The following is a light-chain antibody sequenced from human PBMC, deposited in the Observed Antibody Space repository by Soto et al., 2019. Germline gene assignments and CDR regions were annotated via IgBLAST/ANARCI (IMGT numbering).Light chain of an antibody. CDR2: LGS. J-gene: IGKJ2*01. V-gene: IGKV2-28*01. CDR3: MQTLQSHT. CDR1: QSLLHNNGYNY. Sequence: DIVMTHSPLSLPVTPGEPASISCRSSQSLLHNNGYNYLDWYLQKPGQSPQLLIYLGSTRASGVPDRFSGSGSDTDFTLKIGRVEAEDVGVYYCMQTLQSHTFGQGTKVDIK.